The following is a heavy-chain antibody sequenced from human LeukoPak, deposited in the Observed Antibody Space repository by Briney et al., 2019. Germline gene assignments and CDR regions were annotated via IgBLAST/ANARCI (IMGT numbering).Heavy chain of an antibody. J-gene: IGHJ4*02. V-gene: IGHV3-53*01. CDR1: GFTDSSNY. CDR2: IYSGGST. Sequence: GGSLRLFCGASGFTDSSNYMSWLRQAPGKGLEWVSVIYSGGSTYYADSVKGRFTISRDNPKNTLYLQMNSPRAEDTAVYYCARERDYYFDYWGQGTLVTVSS. CDR3: ARERDYYFDY.